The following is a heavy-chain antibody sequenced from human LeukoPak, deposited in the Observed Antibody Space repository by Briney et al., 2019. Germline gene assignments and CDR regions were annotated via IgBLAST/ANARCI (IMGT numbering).Heavy chain of an antibody. V-gene: IGHV4-39*07. CDR3: ARDRRGYIDY. D-gene: IGHD5-12*01. CDR2: IYYSGST. Sequence: SETLSLTCTVSGGSISSSSYYWGWIRQPPGKGLECIGSIYYSGSTYYNPSLKSRVTISVDTSKNQFSLKLSSVTAADTAVYYCARDRRGYIDYWGQGTLVTVSS. CDR1: GGSISSSSYY. J-gene: IGHJ4*02.